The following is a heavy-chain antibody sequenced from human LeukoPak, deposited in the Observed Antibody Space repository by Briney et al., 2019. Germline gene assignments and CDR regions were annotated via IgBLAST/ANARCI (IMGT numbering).Heavy chain of an antibody. D-gene: IGHD2-2*01. CDR3: ARGLQYCSSTSCDLFDY. CDR2: IAYDGSNK. CDR1: GFTFSSYG. J-gene: IGHJ4*02. Sequence: GGSLRLSCAASGFTFSSYGMHWVRQAPGKGLEWVAVIAYDGSNKNYADSVKGRFTISRDNSKNTLYLQMNSLRAEDTAVYYCARGLQYCSSTSCDLFDYWGQGTLVTVSS. V-gene: IGHV3-30*03.